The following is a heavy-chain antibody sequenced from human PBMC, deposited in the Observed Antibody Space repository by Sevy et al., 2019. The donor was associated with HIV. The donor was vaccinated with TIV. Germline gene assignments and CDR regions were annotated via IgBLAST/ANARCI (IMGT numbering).Heavy chain of an antibody. D-gene: IGHD1-1*01. CDR3: ALERLSSDVAEYFQN. CDR2: ISYDGINK. J-gene: IGHJ1*01. V-gene: IGHV3-30-3*01. Sequence: GGSLRLSCATSGFTFSSYSMQWVRQAPGKGLEWVATISYDGINKHYADSVKGRFTISRDNFKNSLSLQMNSLRAEDTAVYFCALERLSSDVAEYFQNWGQGTLLTVSS. CDR1: GFTFSSYS.